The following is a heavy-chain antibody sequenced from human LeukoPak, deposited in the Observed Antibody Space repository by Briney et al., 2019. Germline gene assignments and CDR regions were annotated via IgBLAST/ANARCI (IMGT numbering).Heavy chain of an antibody. CDR3: VPLTSGWSKGFFDY. V-gene: IGHV3-74*01. CDR1: GFTFSSYW. J-gene: IGHJ4*02. Sequence: GGSLRLSCGASGFTFSSYWMQWVRQAPGKGRVWVSRISTDGSSTNYADSVKGRFTISRDNAKNTLYLQMNSLRAEDTAVYYCVPLTSGWSKGFFDYWGQGTLVTVSS. CDR2: ISTDGSST. D-gene: IGHD6-19*01.